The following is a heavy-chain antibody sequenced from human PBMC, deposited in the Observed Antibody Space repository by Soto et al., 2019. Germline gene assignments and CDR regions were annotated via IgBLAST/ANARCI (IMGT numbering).Heavy chain of an antibody. CDR3: ASSSTWRGWFDP. V-gene: IGHV3-30*04. J-gene: IGHJ5*02. Sequence: QVQLVESGGGVAQTGRSLRLSCAASGFTFNNFPMHWVRRAPGKGLEWVAVISYDGSNMDYADSLKGRFTISRDNSKNTLYLQMNSLTPEDTAVYYCASSSTWRGWFDPWGQGTLVTVSS. CDR1: GFTFNNFP. CDR2: ISYDGSNM. D-gene: IGHD2-2*01.